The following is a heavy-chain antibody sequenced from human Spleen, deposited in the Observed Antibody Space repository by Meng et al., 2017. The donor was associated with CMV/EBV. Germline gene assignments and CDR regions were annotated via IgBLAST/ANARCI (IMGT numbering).Heavy chain of an antibody. J-gene: IGHJ5*02. D-gene: IGHD2-2*01. V-gene: IGHV3-21*01. Sequence: GGSLRLSCAASGFTFSSYSMNWVRQAPGKGLEWVSSISSSSSYIYYADSVKGRFTISRDNAKNSLYLQMNSLRAEDTAVYYCARKTPNYCSSTSCSGWFDPWGQGTLVTVSS. CDR1: GFTFSSYS. CDR3: ARKTPNYCSSTSCSGWFDP. CDR2: ISSSSSYI.